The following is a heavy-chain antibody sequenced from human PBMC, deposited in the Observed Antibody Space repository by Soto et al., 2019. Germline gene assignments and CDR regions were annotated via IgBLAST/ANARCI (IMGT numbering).Heavy chain of an antibody. CDR2: INAGNGNT. J-gene: IGHJ6*03. D-gene: IGHD6-25*01. Sequence: ASVKVSCKASGYTFTSYAMHWVRQAPGQRLEWMGWINAGNGNTKYSQKFQGRVTITRDTSASTAYMELSSLRSEDTAVYYCARVFSGGGSAPPHYYYYMDVWGKGTTVTVSS. CDR3: ARVFSGGGSAPPHYYYYMDV. CDR1: GYTFTSYA. V-gene: IGHV1-3*01.